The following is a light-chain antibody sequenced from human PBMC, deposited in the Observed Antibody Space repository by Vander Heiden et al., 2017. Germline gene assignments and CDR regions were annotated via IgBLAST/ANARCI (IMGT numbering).Light chain of an antibody. CDR3: QQYGTTWT. J-gene: IGKJ1*01. CDR2: GAS. CDR1: QSVSSSF. V-gene: IGKV3-20*01. Sequence: IVLTQSPGTLSLSPGERATLSCRASQSVSSSFLAWYQQKPGQAPRLLIFGASTRIACVPDRFSGSGSGTDFTLTITRLEPEDFALYYCQQYGTTWTFGQGTKVEIK.